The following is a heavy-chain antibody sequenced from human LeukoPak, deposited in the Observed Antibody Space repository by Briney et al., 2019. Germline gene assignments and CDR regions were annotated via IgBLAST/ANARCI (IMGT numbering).Heavy chain of an antibody. CDR3: ARRRLAVAEFDY. CDR2: IYYSGSI. D-gene: IGHD6-19*01. Sequence: PSETLSLTCTVSGGSISSSTYYWGWIRQPPGKGLQXIGDIYYSGSIYYNPSLKSRVAISIDTSNNQVSLKVSSVTAADTAVYYCARRRLAVAEFDYWGQGSLVSVSS. J-gene: IGHJ4*02. V-gene: IGHV4-39*01. CDR1: GGSISSSTYY.